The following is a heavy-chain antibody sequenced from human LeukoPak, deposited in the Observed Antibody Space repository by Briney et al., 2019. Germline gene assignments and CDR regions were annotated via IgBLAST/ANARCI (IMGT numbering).Heavy chain of an antibody. J-gene: IGHJ4*02. V-gene: IGHV1-18*01. CDR2: ISAYNGNT. CDR3: ARDSGLNGGSWPLDY. D-gene: IGHD2-15*01. Sequence: ASVKVSCKASGYTFTSYGISWVRQAPGQGLEWMGWISAYNGNTNYAQKLQGRVTMTTDTSTSTAYMELRSLRSDDTAVYYCARDSGLNGGSWPLDYWGQGTLVTVSS. CDR1: GYTFTSYG.